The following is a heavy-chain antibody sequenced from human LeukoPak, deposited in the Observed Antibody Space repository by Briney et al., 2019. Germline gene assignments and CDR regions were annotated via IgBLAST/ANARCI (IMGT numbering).Heavy chain of an antibody. CDR2: IKLDVGDT. V-gene: IGHV3-7*01. J-gene: IGHJ4*02. Sequence: PGGSLRPCFSASGFTFNEVCMRSVRQAPRGRPERVANIKLDVGDTYNVDSVKGQFTISKDNGKNSMCLQMNSLRAEVTAVYYRARKRGWELTSSFASWGQGTLVTVSS. CDR3: ARKRGWELTSSFAS. D-gene: IGHD1-26*01. CDR1: GFTFNEVC.